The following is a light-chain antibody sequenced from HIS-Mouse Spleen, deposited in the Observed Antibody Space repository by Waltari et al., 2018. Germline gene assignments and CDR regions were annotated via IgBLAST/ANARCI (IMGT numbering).Light chain of an antibody. CDR1: PSVSSSY. CDR3: QQYGSSPPVT. CDR2: GAS. V-gene: IGKV3-20*01. J-gene: IGKJ4*01. Sequence: EIVLTQSPGTLSLSPGERATLSCRASPSVSSSYLAWYQQKPGQAPRLLIYGASSRATGIPDRFSGSGSGTDFTLTISRLEPEDFAVYYCQQYGSSPPVTFGGGTKVEIK.